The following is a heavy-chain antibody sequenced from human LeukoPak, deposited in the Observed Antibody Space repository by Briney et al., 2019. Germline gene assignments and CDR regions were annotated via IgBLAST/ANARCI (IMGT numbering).Heavy chain of an antibody. V-gene: IGHV4-4*07. D-gene: IGHD3-22*01. CDR2: LYPGVST. Sequence: SETLSLTCTVSGGPIYSYYWSWIRQTAGKGLEWIGRLYPGVSTDYNPSLKSRVTMSVDTSKNQFVLKLGAVTAADTAVYYRARLKFYDSTGYTPGHYMDVWGKGTTVTVSS. CDR3: ARLKFYDSTGYTPGHYMDV. J-gene: IGHJ6*03. CDR1: GGPIYSYY.